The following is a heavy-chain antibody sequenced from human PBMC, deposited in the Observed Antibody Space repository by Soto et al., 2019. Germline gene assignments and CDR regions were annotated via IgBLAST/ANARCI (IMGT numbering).Heavy chain of an antibody. J-gene: IGHJ3*01. CDR1: GYTFTDYD. CDR2: MNPNSGNT. D-gene: IGHD2-2*01. CDR3: TRDSSTTNPV. V-gene: IGHV1-8*01. Sequence: QVQLVQSGAEVRRPGTSVMASCKTSGYTFTDYDINWVRQATGQGLEWMGWMNPNSGNTGYAQKFQGRVSMTRNTATSTAYMELSSLRSDDTAIYYCTRDSSTTNPVWGQGTMVTVSS.